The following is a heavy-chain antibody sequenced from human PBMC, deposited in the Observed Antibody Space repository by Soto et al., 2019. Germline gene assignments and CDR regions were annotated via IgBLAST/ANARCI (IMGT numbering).Heavy chain of an antibody. V-gene: IGHV3-23*01. D-gene: IGHD3-3*01. CDR2: ISGSGGST. Sequence: GGSLRLSCAASGFTFSSYAMSWVRQAPGKGLEWVSAISGSGGSTYYADSVKGRFTISRDNSKNTLYLQMNSLRAEDTAVYYCAKDGGDTIFGVVIPRYGMDVWGQGTTVTVSS. J-gene: IGHJ6*02. CDR3: AKDGGDTIFGVVIPRYGMDV. CDR1: GFTFSSYA.